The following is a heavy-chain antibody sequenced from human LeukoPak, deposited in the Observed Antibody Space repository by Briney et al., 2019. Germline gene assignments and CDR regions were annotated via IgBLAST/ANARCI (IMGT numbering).Heavy chain of an antibody. CDR3: ARSPSGYYLRWFDP. CDR1: GDSISSYY. J-gene: IGHJ5*02. Sequence: SETLSLTCTVSGDSISSYYWSWIRQPAGKGLEWIGRIYTSGSTNYNPSLKSRVTISVDTSKNQFSLKLSSVTAADTAVYYCARSPSGYYLRWFDPWGQGTLVTVSS. CDR2: IYTSGST. D-gene: IGHD3-22*01. V-gene: IGHV4-4*07.